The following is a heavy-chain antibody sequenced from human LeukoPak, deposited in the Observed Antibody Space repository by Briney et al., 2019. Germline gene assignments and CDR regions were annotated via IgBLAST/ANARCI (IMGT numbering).Heavy chain of an antibody. D-gene: IGHD1-26*01. Sequence: TSETLSLTCTVSGASISSYYWSWIRQPPGKGLEWIGYIYYSGSTNYNPSLKSRVTIPVDTSKNQFSLKLSPVTAADTAVYYCASHSGNYWYYFDYWGQGTLVTVSS. J-gene: IGHJ4*02. V-gene: IGHV4-59*01. CDR3: ASHSGNYWYYFDY. CDR1: GASISSYY. CDR2: IYYSGST.